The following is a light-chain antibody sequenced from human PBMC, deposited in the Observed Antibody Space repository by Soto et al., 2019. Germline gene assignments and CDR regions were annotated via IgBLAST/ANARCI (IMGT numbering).Light chain of an antibody. Sequence: QSVLTQPASVSGSPGQSITISCTGTSSDIGRFTYVSWYQQPPGKVPKLMIYEVSNRPSAVSNRFSGSKSGNTASLTISGLQAEDEADYYCRSHTISNPQVFGGGTKLTVL. CDR1: SSDIGRFTY. CDR2: EVS. J-gene: IGLJ3*02. CDR3: RSHTISNPQV. V-gene: IGLV2-14*01.